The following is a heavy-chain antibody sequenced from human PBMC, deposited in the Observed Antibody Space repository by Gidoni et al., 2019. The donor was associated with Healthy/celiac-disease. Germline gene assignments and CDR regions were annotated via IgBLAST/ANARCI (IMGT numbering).Heavy chain of an antibody. CDR1: GGSISSGGYY. CDR2: SYYSGST. V-gene: IGHV4-31*03. J-gene: IGHJ6*02. Sequence: QVQLQESGPGLVKPSQTLSLTCTVSGGSISSGGYYWSCIRQHPGKGLEWIGYSYYSGSTYYNPSLKSRVTISVDTSKNQCSLKLSSVTAADTAVYYCARALQYDFWGGYGMDVWGQGTTVTVSS. CDR3: ARALQYDFWGGYGMDV. D-gene: IGHD3-3*01.